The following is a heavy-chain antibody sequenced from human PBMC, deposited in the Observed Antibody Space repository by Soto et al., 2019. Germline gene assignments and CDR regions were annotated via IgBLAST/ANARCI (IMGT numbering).Heavy chain of an antibody. CDR2: ISAYNGNT. J-gene: IGHJ6*02. Sequence: GASVKASCKASGYTFTSYGICWVRQAPGQGLEWMGWISAYNGNTNYAQKLQGRVTMTTDTSTSTAYMELRSLRSDDTAVYYCPTIAVAAPNYYYGMDVWGQGTTVTVSS. D-gene: IGHD6-19*01. V-gene: IGHV1-18*01. CDR3: PTIAVAAPNYYYGMDV. CDR1: GYTFTSYG.